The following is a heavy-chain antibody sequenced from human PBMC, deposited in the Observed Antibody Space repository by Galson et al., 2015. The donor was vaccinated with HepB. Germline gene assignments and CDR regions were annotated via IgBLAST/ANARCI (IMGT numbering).Heavy chain of an antibody. D-gene: IGHD6-6*01. Sequence: SETLSLTCTVSDGSVSSSSYYWGWIRQPPGKGLEWIGSIYYTGNTFYNPSLRSRVTISVDTSRSQFSLELRSVTAADAAVYYCASEYSSTVGFDYWGQGTLVAVSS. V-gene: IGHV4-39*01. CDR3: ASEYSSTVGFDY. CDR1: DGSVSSSSYY. CDR2: IYYTGNT. J-gene: IGHJ4*02.